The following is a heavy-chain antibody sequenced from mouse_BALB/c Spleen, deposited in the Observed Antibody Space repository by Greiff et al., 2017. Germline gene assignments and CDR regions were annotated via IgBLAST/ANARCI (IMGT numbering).Heavy chain of an antibody. CDR3: ARHFTTATRRWGYFDV. CDR2: INSNGGST. J-gene: IGHJ1*01. V-gene: IGHV5-6-2*01. CDR1: GFTFSSYY. D-gene: IGHD1-2*01. Sequence: EVHLVESGGGLVKLGGSLKLSCAASGFTFSSYYMSWVRQTPEKRLELVAAINSNGGSTYYPDTVKGRFTISRDNAKNTLYLQMSSLKSEDTALYYCARHFTTATRRWGYFDVWGAGTTVTVSS.